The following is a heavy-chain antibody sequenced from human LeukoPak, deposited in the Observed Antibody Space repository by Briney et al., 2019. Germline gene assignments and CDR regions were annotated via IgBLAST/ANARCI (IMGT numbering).Heavy chain of an antibody. J-gene: IGHJ4*02. CDR1: GYTFTGYY. CDR3: ARDFSDYYDSSGYYLYPY. V-gene: IGHV1-2*02. CDR2: INPNSGGT. D-gene: IGHD3-22*01. Sequence: APVKVSCKASGYTFTGYYMHWVRQAPGQGLEWMGWINPNSGGTNYAQKFQGRVTMTRDTSISTAYMELSRLRSDDTAVYYCARDFSDYYDSSGYYLYPYWGQGTLVTVSS.